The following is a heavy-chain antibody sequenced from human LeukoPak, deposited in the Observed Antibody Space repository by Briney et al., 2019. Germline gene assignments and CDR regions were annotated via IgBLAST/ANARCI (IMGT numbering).Heavy chain of an antibody. Sequence: ASVKVSCKASGYTFTSYYMHWVRQAPGQGLEWMGIINPSGGSTSYAQKFQGRVTMTRDTPTSIVYMELSSLRSEDTAVYYCARGGCCSSTSCYASDYYFDYWGQGTLVTVSS. CDR2: INPSGGST. CDR3: ARGGCCSSTSCYASDYYFDY. D-gene: IGHD2-2*01. J-gene: IGHJ4*02. V-gene: IGHV1-46*01. CDR1: GYTFTSYY.